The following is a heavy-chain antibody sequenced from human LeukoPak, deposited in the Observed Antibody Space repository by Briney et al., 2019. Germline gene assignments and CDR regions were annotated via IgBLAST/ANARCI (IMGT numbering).Heavy chain of an antibody. CDR2: INHSGST. CDR1: GGSFSGYY. Sequence: PSEXLSLTCAVYGGSFSGYYWSWIRQPPGKGLEWIGEINHSGSTNYNPSLKSRVTISVYTSKNHFFLKLSSVTAADTAVYYCARGAVVTPRGYFDYWGQGTLVTVSS. D-gene: IGHD4-23*01. CDR3: ARGAVVTPRGYFDY. V-gene: IGHV4-34*01. J-gene: IGHJ4*02.